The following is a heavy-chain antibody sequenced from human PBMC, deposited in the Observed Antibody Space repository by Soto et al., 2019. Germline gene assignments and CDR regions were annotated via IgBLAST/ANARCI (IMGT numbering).Heavy chain of an antibody. Sequence: QVQLVQSGAEVKKPGSSVKVSCKASGGTFSSYAISWVRQAPGQGLEWMGGIIPIFGTANYAQKFQGRVTITADESTSTAYMELSSLRSEDTAVYYCVPKPLDTAMADHFDYWGQGTLVTVSS. CDR2: IIPIFGTA. V-gene: IGHV1-69*01. J-gene: IGHJ4*02. CDR3: VPKPLDTAMADHFDY. CDR1: GGTFSSYA. D-gene: IGHD5-18*01.